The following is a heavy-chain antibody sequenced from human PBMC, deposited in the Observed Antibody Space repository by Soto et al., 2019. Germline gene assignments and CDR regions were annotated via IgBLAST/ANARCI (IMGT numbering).Heavy chain of an antibody. J-gene: IGHJ3*02. CDR1: GFTFSNAW. CDR3: TTDQYCGGDCYDAFDI. Sequence: GGSLRLSCAASGFTFSNAWMNWVRQAPGKGLEWVGRIKSKTDGGTTDYAAPVKGRFTISRDDSKNTLYLQMNSLKTEDTAVYYCTTDQYCGGDCYDAFDIWGQGTMVTVSS. V-gene: IGHV3-15*01. D-gene: IGHD2-21*02. CDR2: IKSKTDGGTT.